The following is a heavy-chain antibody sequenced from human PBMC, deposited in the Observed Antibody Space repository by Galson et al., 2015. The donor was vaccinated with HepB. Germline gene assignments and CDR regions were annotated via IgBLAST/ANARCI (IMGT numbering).Heavy chain of an antibody. Sequence: SLGLSCAASRFTFSSYWMTWVRQAPGKGLEWVATIKEDGSKKYYVDSVKGRFTISRDNAENSLYLQMNSLRAEDTAIYYCARVGPGSSRDYWGQGTLVTVSS. CDR3: ARVGPGSSRDY. D-gene: IGHD1-1*01. CDR2: IKEDGSKK. CDR1: RFTFSSYW. V-gene: IGHV3-7*01. J-gene: IGHJ4*02.